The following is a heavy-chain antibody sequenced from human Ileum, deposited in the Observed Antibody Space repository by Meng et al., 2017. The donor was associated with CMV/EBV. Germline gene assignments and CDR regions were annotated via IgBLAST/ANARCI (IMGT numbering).Heavy chain of an antibody. D-gene: IGHD6-13*01. CDR3: AREGSAVH. V-gene: IGHV4-4*07. J-gene: IGHJ4*02. CDR2: IYTSGST. CDR1: GTSITGYY. Sequence: QVQLQAAGHGLVKPSETLSLPFTFSGTSITGYYWSWIRQSAAKGLEWIGRIYTSGSTNYNPSLHSRVSMSIDTSKNQFSLKLRSVTAADTAVYYCAREGSAVHWGQGTLVTVSS.